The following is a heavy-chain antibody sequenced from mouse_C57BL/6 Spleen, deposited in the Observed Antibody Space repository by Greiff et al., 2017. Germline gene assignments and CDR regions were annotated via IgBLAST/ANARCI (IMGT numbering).Heavy chain of an antibody. V-gene: IGHV1-19*01. D-gene: IGHD2-3*01. CDR2: INPYNGGT. CDR1: GYTFTDYY. J-gene: IGHJ2*01. Sequence: VQLQQSGPVLVKPGASVKMSCKASGYTFTDYYMNWVKQSHGKSLEWIGVINPYNGGTSYNQKFKGKATLTVDKSSSTAYMELNSLTSEDSAVXYCARVYEGYFFDYWGQGTTLTVSS. CDR3: ARVYEGYFFDY.